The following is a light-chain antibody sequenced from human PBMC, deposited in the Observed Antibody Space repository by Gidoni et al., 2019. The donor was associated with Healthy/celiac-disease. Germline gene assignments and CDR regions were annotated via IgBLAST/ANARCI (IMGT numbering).Light chain of an antibody. CDR2: GAS. CDR3: QQYGSSLWT. Sequence: EIVLTQSPGTLSLSPGKRATLSCRASQSVRSSYLAWYQQKPGQAPRPLIYGASSRATGIPDRFSGSGSGTDFTLTISRLEPEDFAVYYCQQYGSSLWTFGQGTKVEIK. V-gene: IGKV3-20*01. J-gene: IGKJ1*01. CDR1: QSVRSSY.